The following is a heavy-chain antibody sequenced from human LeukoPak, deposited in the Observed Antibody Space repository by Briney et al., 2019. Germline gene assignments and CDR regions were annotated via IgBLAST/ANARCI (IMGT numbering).Heavy chain of an antibody. CDR2: ISYDGSNK. CDR3: ARGVLQRMYGYFDY. Sequence: GGSLRLSCAASGFTFSSYAMHWVRQAPGKGLEWVAVISYDGSNKYYADSVKGRFTISRDNSKNTLYLQMNSLRAEDTAVYYCARGVLQRMYGYFDYWGQGTLVTVSS. J-gene: IGHJ4*02. V-gene: IGHV3-30-3*01. CDR1: GFTFSSYA. D-gene: IGHD2/OR15-2a*01.